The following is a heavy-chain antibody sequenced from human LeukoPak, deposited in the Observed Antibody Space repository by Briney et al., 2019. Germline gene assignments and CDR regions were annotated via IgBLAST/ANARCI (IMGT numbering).Heavy chain of an antibody. CDR3: AREDLNTAMDAIDY. CDR2: ISYDGSSK. J-gene: IGHJ4*02. D-gene: IGHD5-18*01. Sequence: GGSLRLSCAASGFTFSSYAMHWVRQAPGKGLEWVAVISYDGSSKYYADSVKGRFTISRDNSKNTLYLQMNSLRAEDTAVYYCAREDLNTAMDAIDYWGQGTLVTVSS. V-gene: IGHV3-30*04. CDR1: GFTFSSYA.